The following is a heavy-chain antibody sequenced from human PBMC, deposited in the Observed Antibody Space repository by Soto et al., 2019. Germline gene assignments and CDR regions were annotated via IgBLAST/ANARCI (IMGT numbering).Heavy chain of an antibody. CDR2: ISSSSSTI. CDR1: GFTFSSYS. V-gene: IGHV3-48*02. D-gene: IGHD1-26*01. J-gene: IGHJ3*02. CDR3: ARDWGETLLLFTDAFDI. Sequence: GGSLRLSCAASGFTFSSYSMNWVRQAPGKGQEWVSYISSSSSTIYYADSVKGRFTISRDNAKNSLYLQMNSLRDGDTAVYYCARDWGETLLLFTDAFDIWGQGKMV.